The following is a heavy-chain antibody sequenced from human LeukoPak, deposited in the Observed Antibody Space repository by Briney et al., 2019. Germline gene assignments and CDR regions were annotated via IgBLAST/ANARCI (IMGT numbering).Heavy chain of an antibody. D-gene: IGHD5-18*01. J-gene: IGHJ5*02. V-gene: IGHV4-39*07. CDR3: ARDHGYANWFDP. CDR1: GGSISSSNYY. CDR2: IYYSGNT. Sequence: SETQSLTCTVPGGSISSSNYYWGWIRQPPGKGLEGIGSIYYSGNTYYNPSLKSRVTISVDTSKNQFSLKLSSVTAADTAIYYCARDHGYANWFDPWGQGTLVTVSS.